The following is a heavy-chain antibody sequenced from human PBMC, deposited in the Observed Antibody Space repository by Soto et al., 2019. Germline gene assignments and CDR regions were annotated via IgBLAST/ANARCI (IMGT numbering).Heavy chain of an antibody. CDR1: GFSLSTSGVG. V-gene: IGHV2-5*02. J-gene: IGHJ4*02. CDR3: AHKGPEDWPLDY. CDR2: IYWDDSK. D-gene: IGHD3-9*01. Sequence: QITLKESGPTLVRPTQTLTLTCAFSGFSLSTSGVGVGWIRQPPGKALEWLAVIYWDDSKHYIPSLRSRLTNTQNPSKNQVVLTMTNMDPMDTGTYYCAHKGPEDWPLDYWGQGTLVTVSS.